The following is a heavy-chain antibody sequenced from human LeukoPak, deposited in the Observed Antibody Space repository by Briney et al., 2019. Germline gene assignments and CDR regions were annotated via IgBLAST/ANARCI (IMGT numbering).Heavy chain of an antibody. D-gene: IGHD3-22*01. J-gene: IGHJ4*02. Sequence: SETLSLTCTVSGVSISSGGYSWSWIRQHPGKGLEWIGYIYYSGSTYYNPSLKSRVTISVDTSKNQFSLKLSSVTAADTAVYYCARDQEYYDSTGYGGYFDYWGQGTLVTVSS. V-gene: IGHV4-31*03. CDR1: GVSISSGGYS. CDR2: IYYSGST. CDR3: ARDQEYYDSTGYGGYFDY.